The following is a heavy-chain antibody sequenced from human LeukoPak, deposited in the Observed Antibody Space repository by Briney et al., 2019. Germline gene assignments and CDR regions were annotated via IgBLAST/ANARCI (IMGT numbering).Heavy chain of an antibody. CDR3: ARDSPLTAGPFDP. J-gene: IGHJ5*02. D-gene: IGHD1-14*01. CDR2: IWYDGSNE. CDR1: GITLSSFG. V-gene: IGHV3-33*01. Sequence: GGSLRLSCVASGITLSSFGMHWVRQAPGKGLEWVAFIWYDGSNEYYADSVKGRFTISRDNSKNTLYLQMNSLRAEDTAVYYCARDSPLTAGPFDPWGQGTLVTVSS.